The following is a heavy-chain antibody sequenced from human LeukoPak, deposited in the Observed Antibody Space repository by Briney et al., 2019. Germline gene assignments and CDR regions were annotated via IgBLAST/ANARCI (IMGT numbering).Heavy chain of an antibody. CDR3: ARGGDYDILTGYSDFDY. CDR2: MSYDGSDK. Sequence: GGSLRLSCAASGFTFSSYSMNWVRQAPGKGLEWVAVMSYDGSDKVYADSVKGRFTISRDNSKNTLYLQMNSLRAEDTAVYYCARGGDYDILTGYSDFDYWGQGTLVTVSS. D-gene: IGHD3-9*01. CDR1: GFTFSSYS. J-gene: IGHJ4*02. V-gene: IGHV3-30*03.